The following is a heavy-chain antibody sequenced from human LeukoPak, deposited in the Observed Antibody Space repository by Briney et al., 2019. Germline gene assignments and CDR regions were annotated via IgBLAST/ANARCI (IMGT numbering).Heavy chain of an antibody. CDR2: INTNTGNP. CDR1: GYTFTSYA. D-gene: IGHD5-18*01. J-gene: IGHJ5*02. CDR3: AREIQLWPYNWFDP. V-gene: IGHV7-4-1*02. Sequence: ASVKVSCKASGYTFTSYAMNWVRQAPGQGLEWMGWINTNTGNPTYAQGFTGRFVFSLDTSVSTAYLQISSLKAEDTAVYYCAREIQLWPYNWFDPWGQGTLVTVSS.